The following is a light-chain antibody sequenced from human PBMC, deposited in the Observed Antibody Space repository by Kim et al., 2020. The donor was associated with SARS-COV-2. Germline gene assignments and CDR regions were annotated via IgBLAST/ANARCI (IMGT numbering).Light chain of an antibody. V-gene: IGKV3-20*01. CDR2: GSS. CDR1: QSVSSTY. J-gene: IGKJ5*01. Sequence: EIVLTQSPGTLSLSPGERATLSCRASQSVSSTYLAWYQQKPGQAPRLLIYGSSTRATGIPDRFSGSGSGTDFTLTISRLEPEDFAVYYCQQYGSSPITFGQGTRLEIK. CDR3: QQYGSSPIT.